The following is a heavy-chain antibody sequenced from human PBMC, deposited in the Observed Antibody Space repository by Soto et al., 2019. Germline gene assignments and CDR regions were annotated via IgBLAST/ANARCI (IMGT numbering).Heavy chain of an antibody. CDR3: ARDRSVSGTGELDY. V-gene: IGHV3-13*01. CDR2: IGRAGDV. D-gene: IGHD7-27*01. CDR1: GFTFNNDD. J-gene: IGHJ4*02. Sequence: EVQLVESGGGLVQPGGSLRLSCTASGFTFNNDDMHWVRQATGKGLEWVASIGRAGDVYYLGSVKGRFTISRENAKNSLYLHINGLRVGDTAVYYCARDRSVSGTGELDYWGQGTLVTVSS.